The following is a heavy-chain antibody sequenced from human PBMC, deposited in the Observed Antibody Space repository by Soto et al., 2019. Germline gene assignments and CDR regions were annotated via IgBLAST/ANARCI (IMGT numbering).Heavy chain of an antibody. V-gene: IGHV1-2*04. Sequence: ASVKVSCKASGYTFTGYYMHWVRQAPGQGLEWMGWINPNSGGTNYAQKFQGWVTMTRDTSISTAYMELSSLRAEDTAVYYCARDRGGGSYLYYYYYGMDVWGQGTTVTVSS. CDR3: ARDRGGGSYLYYYYYGMDV. D-gene: IGHD2-15*01. CDR2: INPNSGGT. J-gene: IGHJ6*02. CDR1: GYTFTGYY.